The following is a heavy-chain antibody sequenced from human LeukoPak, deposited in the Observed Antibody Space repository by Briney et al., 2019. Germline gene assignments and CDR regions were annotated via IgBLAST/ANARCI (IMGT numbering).Heavy chain of an antibody. D-gene: IGHD3-9*01. V-gene: IGHV1-8*01. CDR3: ARGRRSPRYYDILTGYKRRYYYYYMDV. CDR1: GYTFTSYD. CDR2: MNPNSGNT. Sequence: ASVKVSCKVSGYTFTSYDINWVRQATGQGLEWMGWMNPNSGNTGYAQKFQGRVTMTRNTSISTAYMELSSLRSEDTAVYYCARGRRSPRYYDILTGYKRRYYYYYMDVWGKGTTVTISS. J-gene: IGHJ6*03.